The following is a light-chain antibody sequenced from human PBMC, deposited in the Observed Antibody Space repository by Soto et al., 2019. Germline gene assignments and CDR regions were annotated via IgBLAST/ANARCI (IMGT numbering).Light chain of an antibody. CDR2: KAS. V-gene: IGKV1-5*03. J-gene: IGKJ1*01. CDR3: QHYNSYSEA. CDR1: QTISSW. Sequence: DIQMTQSPSTLSGSVGDRVTITCRASQTISSWLAWYQQKPGKAPKLLIYKASTLKSGVPSRFSGSGSGTEFTLTISSLQPDDCATYYCQHYNSYSEAFGQGTNV.